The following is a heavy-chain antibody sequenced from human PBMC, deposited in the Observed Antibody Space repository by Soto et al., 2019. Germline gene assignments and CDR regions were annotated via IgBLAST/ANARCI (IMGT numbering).Heavy chain of an antibody. D-gene: IGHD3-16*01. V-gene: IGHV5-10-1*01. Sequence: GESLKISCKGSGYSFTSYWISWVRQMPGKGLEWMGRIDPIDSYTNYSPSFQGHVTISADKPISTGYLQWSRLTPSDTAMYNCAGGVHRVRRGETFAYYSYGMDVWGKGTMVTSPQ. CDR2: IDPIDSYT. CDR3: AGGVHRVRRGETFAYYSYGMDV. J-gene: IGHJ6*04. CDR1: GYSFTSYW.